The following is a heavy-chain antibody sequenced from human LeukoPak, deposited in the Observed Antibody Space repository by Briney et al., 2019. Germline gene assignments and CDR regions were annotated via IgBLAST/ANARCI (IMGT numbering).Heavy chain of an antibody. CDR2: IIPIFGTA. CDR1: GGTFSSYA. CDR3: ARDPGGYCSGGSCFVPYYFDY. Sequence: SVKVSCKASGGTFSSYALSWVRQAPGQGLEWMGRIIPIFGTANYAQKFQGRVTITTDESTSTAYMELSSLRSEDTAVYYCARDPGGYCSGGSCFVPYYFDYWGQGTLVTVSS. V-gene: IGHV1-69*05. D-gene: IGHD2-15*01. J-gene: IGHJ4*02.